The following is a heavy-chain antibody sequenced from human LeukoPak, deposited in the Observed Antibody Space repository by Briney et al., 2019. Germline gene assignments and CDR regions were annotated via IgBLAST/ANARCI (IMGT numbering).Heavy chain of an antibody. CDR3: AHKGYYGSGSYYFPYYFDY. J-gene: IGHJ4*02. D-gene: IGHD3-10*01. CDR2: IYWDDDK. Sequence: SGPTRLKPTQTLTLTCTFSLFSLSTSGVGVVWIRHPPGKALEWLALIYWDDDKRYSPSLKSRLTITKDTSKNQVVLTMTNMDPVDTATYYCAHKGYYGSGSYYFPYYFDYWGQGTLVTVSS. V-gene: IGHV2-5*02. CDR1: LFSLSTSGVG.